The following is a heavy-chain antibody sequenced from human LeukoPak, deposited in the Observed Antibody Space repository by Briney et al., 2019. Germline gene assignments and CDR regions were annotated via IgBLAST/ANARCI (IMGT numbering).Heavy chain of an antibody. D-gene: IGHD5-24*01. CDR2: ISYDGSNK. V-gene: IGHV3-30-3*01. J-gene: IGHJ4*02. CDR3: ARDGGHGYNREFDL. Sequence: GGSLRLSCAASGFTFSSYAMHWVRQAPGKGLEWVAVISYDGSNKYYADSVKGRFTISRDNSKNTLYLQMNSLRAEDTAVYYCARDGGHGYNREFDLWGQGTLVTVSS. CDR1: GFTFSSYA.